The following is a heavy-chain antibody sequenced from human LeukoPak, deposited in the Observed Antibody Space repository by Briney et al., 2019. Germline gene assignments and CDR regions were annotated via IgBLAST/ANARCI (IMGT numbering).Heavy chain of an antibody. J-gene: IGHJ5*02. CDR3: AVPEGGAVPAAS. D-gene: IGHD2-2*01. CDR2: ISGSGGST. V-gene: IGHV3-23*01. CDR1: GFTFSIYA. Sequence: PGGSLRLSCAASGFTFSIYAMRWVRQAPGEGLEWVSAISGSGGSTYYADSVKGRFTISRDNSKNTLYLQMNSLRAEDTAVYYCAVPEGGAVPAASWGQGTLVTVSS.